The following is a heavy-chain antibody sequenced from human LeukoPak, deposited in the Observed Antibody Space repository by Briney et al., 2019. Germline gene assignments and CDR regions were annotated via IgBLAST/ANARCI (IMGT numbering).Heavy chain of an antibody. V-gene: IGHV3-48*03. Sequence: GGSLRLSCAASGFTFSSYGMHWVRQAPGRGLEWISYISSGGTYTYHAESVKGRFTISRDDARNSLSLQMNSLRAEDTAVYYCARSPSNWARFDYWGQGTLVTVSS. J-gene: IGHJ4*02. CDR1: GFTFSSYG. CDR3: ARSPSNWARFDY. CDR2: ISSGGTYT. D-gene: IGHD7-27*01.